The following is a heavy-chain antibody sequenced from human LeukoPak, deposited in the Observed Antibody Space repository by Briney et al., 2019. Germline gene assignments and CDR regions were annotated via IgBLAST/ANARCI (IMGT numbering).Heavy chain of an antibody. Sequence: PSETLSLTCTVSGGSISSSSYYWGWIRQPPGKGLEWIGSIYYSGSTYYNPSLKSRVTISVDTSKNQFSLKLSSVTAADTAVYYCARSRYCSGGSCWFDYWGQGTLVTVSS. V-gene: IGHV4-39*01. CDR1: GGSISSSSYY. CDR3: ARSRYCSGGSCWFDY. D-gene: IGHD2-15*01. J-gene: IGHJ4*02. CDR2: IYYSGST.